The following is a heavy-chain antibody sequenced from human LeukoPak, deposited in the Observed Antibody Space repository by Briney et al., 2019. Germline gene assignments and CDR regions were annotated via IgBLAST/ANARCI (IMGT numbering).Heavy chain of an antibody. CDR1: GFTFSSCE. V-gene: IGHV3-48*03. CDR2: ISSSGSTI. J-gene: IGHJ4*02. D-gene: IGHD4-17*01. Sequence: GGSLRPSCAASGFTFSSCEMNWVRQAPGKGLEWVSYISSSGSTIYYADSAKGRFTISRDNAKNSLYLQMNSLRAEDTAVYYCALAPMTTVTSFDYWGQGTLVTVSS. CDR3: ALAPMTTVTSFDY.